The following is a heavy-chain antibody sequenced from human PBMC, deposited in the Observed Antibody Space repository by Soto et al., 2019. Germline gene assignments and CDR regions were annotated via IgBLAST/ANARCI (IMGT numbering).Heavy chain of an antibody. J-gene: IGHJ5*02. Sequence: GGSLRPSCVASGFTFSNYNMNWVRQAPGKGLEWVSHISGTSVYIHYADSVKGRFTISRDNAKNSVYLQMDSLRVEDTAVYYCAREGALKPFSSWGQGALVTVSS. CDR2: ISGTSVYI. V-gene: IGHV3-21*01. CDR3: AREGALKPFSS. CDR1: GFTFSNYN.